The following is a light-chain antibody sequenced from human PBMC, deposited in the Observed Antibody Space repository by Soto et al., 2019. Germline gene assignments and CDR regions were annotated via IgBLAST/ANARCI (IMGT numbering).Light chain of an antibody. V-gene: IGKV3-15*01. J-gene: IGKJ4*01. CDR3: QQYNNWPLT. CDR2: GAS. CDR1: QSVSRN. Sequence: EIVMTQSPATLSVSPGKRATLSCRASQSVSRNLAWYQQKPGQGPRLLIYGASTRATGIPARFNGSGSGTEFTLTISSLQSEDFAIYYCQQYNNWPLTFGGGTKVEIK.